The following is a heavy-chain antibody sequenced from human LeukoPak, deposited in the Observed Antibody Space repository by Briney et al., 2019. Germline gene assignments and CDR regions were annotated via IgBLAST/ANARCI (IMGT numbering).Heavy chain of an antibody. CDR1: GFTFSSFV. Sequence: GGSLRLSCVASGFTFSSFVMSWVRQAPGKGREWVSDITGSGATTYYGDSVKGRFTISRDNSKNTLYLQMNSLRAEDTAIYYCAKFYDFFSGSDYWGQGTLVTVSS. CDR2: ITGSGATT. CDR3: AKFYDFFSGSDY. D-gene: IGHD3-3*01. J-gene: IGHJ4*02. V-gene: IGHV3-23*01.